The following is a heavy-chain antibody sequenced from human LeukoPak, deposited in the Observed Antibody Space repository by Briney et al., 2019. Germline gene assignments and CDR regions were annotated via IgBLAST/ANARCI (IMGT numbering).Heavy chain of an antibody. CDR1: GFTFSSYA. Sequence: PGGSLRLSCAASGFTFSSYAMSWVRQAPGKGLEWVSAISGSGGSTYYADSVKGRFTISRDNSKNTLYLQMNSLRAEDTAVYYCAREDSSGYLGFHDAFDIWGQGTMVTVSS. D-gene: IGHD3-22*01. CDR3: AREDSSGYLGFHDAFDI. CDR2: ISGSGGST. J-gene: IGHJ3*02. V-gene: IGHV3-23*01.